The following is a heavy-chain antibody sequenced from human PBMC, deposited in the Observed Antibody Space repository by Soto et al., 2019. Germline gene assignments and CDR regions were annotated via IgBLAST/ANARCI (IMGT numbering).Heavy chain of an antibody. Sequence: QVQLQQWGAGLLKPSETLSLTCAVYGGSVSSGSYYWSWIRQPPGKGLEWIGEMSHSGGTHFNPYLKSRVTISLETSKNQFSVKISFVTAADTALYYCARVERGTATTVVDAFDIWGPGTMVTVSS. J-gene: IGHJ3*02. V-gene: IGHV4-34*01. CDR3: ARVERGTATTVVDAFDI. CDR2: MSHSGGT. CDR1: GGSVSSGSYY. D-gene: IGHD1-1*01.